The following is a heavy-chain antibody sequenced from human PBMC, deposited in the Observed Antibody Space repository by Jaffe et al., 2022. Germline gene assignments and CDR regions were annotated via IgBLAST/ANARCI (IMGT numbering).Heavy chain of an antibody. V-gene: IGHV3-49*03. J-gene: IGHJ4*02. D-gene: IGHD6-13*01. CDR2: IRSKAYGGTT. CDR3: TRDVIAAAGYYFDY. CDR1: GFTFGDYA. Sequence: EVQLVESGGGLVQPGRSLRLSCTASGFTFGDYAMSWFRQAPGKGLEWVGFIRSKAYGGTTEYAASVKGRFTISRDDSKSIAYLQMNSLKTEDTAVYYCTRDVIAAAGYYFDYWGQGTLVTVSS.